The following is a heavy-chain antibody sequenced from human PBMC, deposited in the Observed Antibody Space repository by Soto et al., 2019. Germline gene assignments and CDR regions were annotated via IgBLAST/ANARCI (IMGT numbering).Heavy chain of an antibody. CDR3: ARIYYYDRTAYYHYFDF. D-gene: IGHD3-22*01. CDR1: GNTVATVTYY. Sequence: SETLCLTCTVSGNTVATVTYYWSLIRQPPGKGLKWLGVIYYSGSALYTPSLKSRVTMSIDASRNQFSLKRSSVTTADTAAYLCARIYYYDRTAYYHYFDFWGRGALVTVSS. CDR2: IYYSGSA. J-gene: IGHJ4*02. V-gene: IGHV4-61*01.